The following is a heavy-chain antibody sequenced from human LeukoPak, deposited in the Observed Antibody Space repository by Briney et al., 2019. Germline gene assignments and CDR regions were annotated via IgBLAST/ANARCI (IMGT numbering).Heavy chain of an antibody. V-gene: IGHV4-34*01. CDR2: INHSGST. CDR1: GGSFSGYY. J-gene: IGHJ5*02. Sequence: SETLSLTCAVYGGSFSGYYWSWIRQPPGKGVEWIGEINHSGSTNYNPSLKSRVTISVDTSKNQFSLKLSSVTAADTAVYYCARGLEVVVVPAARPGIAAATWFDPWGQGTLVTVSS. D-gene: IGHD2-2*01. CDR3: ARGLEVVVVPAARPGIAAATWFDP.